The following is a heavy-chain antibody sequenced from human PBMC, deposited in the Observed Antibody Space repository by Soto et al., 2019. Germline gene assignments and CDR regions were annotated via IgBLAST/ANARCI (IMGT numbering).Heavy chain of an antibody. CDR2: IDSDGIST. J-gene: IGHJ4*02. CDR3: VRDDVGVGIDY. Sequence: EVQLVESGGGLVQPGGSLRLSCAASGFTFSSYWMHWVRQVPGKGLVWFSHIDSDGISTTYADSVKGRFTISRDNAKNTVYLQMNSLRAEDTAVYYCVRDDVGVGIDYWGLGTLVTVSS. D-gene: IGHD1-26*01. V-gene: IGHV3-74*03. CDR1: GFTFSSYW.